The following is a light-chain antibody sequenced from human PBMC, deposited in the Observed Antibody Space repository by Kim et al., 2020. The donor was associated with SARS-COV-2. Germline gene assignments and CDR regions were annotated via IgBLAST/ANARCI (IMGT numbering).Light chain of an antibody. J-gene: IGLJ2*01. CDR3: QSRESSDKVV. CDR2: GKN. CDR1: SLRSYY. Sequence: SSELTQDPTVSVALGQTVRITCQGDSLRSYYASWNQQKPGQAPVLVIYGKNNRPSGIPDRFSGSSSGNTASLTITGAQAEDEADYYCQSRESSDKVVFGGGILLTVL. V-gene: IGLV3-19*01.